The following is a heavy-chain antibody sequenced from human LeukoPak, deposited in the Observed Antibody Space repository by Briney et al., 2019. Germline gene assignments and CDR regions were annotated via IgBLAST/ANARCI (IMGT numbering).Heavy chain of an antibody. CDR3: ARARGGAYYYGSGSYYNSPTPLDY. Sequence: SVNVSCKASGGTFSSYAISWVRQAPGQGLEWMGGIIPIFGTANYAQKFQGRVTITADESTSTAYMELSSLRSEDTAVYYCARARGGAYYYGSGSYYNSPTPLDYWGQGTLVTVSS. V-gene: IGHV1-69*13. J-gene: IGHJ4*02. CDR2: IIPIFGTA. D-gene: IGHD3-10*01. CDR1: GGTFSSYA.